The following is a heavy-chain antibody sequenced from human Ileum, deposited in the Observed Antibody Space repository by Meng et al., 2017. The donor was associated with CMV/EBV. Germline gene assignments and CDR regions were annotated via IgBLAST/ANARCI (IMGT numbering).Heavy chain of an antibody. V-gene: IGHV4-4*07. Sequence: QVQLQESGPGLVKPSETLSLTCTVSGDSIFGYYWSWIRQPAGKRLEWIGRIYTSGSTNDNPSLKSRVTMSVDTSKNQFSLKVTSVTAADTAVYYCAREENTVNQFEYWGQGTLVTVPS. D-gene: IGHD4-17*01. CDR2: IYTSGST. CDR3: AREENTVNQFEY. CDR1: GDSIFGYY. J-gene: IGHJ4*02.